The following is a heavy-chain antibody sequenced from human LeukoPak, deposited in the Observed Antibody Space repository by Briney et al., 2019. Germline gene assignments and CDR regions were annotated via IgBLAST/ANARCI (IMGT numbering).Heavy chain of an antibody. V-gene: IGHV3-21*01. CDR1: GFTLRSYT. CDR2: IGISSNKI. CDR3: ARLRYFDWLLSSFFDY. D-gene: IGHD3-9*01. J-gene: IGHJ4*02. Sequence: RPGGSLRLSCAASGFTLRSYTMNWVRQAPGKGLEWVSSIGISSNKIYYADSVKGRFTISRDNAKNSLYLQMNSLRAEDTAVYYCARLRYFDWLLSSFFDYWGQGTLVTVSS.